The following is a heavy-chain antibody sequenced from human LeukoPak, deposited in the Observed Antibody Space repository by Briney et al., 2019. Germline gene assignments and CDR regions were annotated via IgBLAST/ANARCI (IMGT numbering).Heavy chain of an antibody. V-gene: IGHV3-15*01. CDR1: GFSFTDAR. D-gene: IGHD1-26*01. Sequence: GGSLRLSCVGSGFSFTDARMSWVRQIPGKGLEWVGRIKSKTDGGTTDYAAPVKGRFTISRDDSKNTLYLQMNSLKTEDTAVYYCTTDYSGSYYARWFDPWGQGTLVTVSS. J-gene: IGHJ5*02. CDR3: TTDYSGSYYARWFDP. CDR2: IKSKTDGGTT.